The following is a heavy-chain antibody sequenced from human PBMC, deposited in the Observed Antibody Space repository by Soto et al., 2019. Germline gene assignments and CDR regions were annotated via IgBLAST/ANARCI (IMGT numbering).Heavy chain of an antibody. J-gene: IGHJ6*02. V-gene: IGHV4-59*01. Sequence: SETLSLTCTVSGGSISSYYWSWIRQPPGKGLEWIGYIYYSGSTNYNPSLKSRVTISVDTSKNQFSLKLSSVTAADTAVYYCARYAAGVAVAGRYGMDVWGQGTTVTVS. CDR1: GGSISSYY. CDR3: ARYAAGVAVAGRYGMDV. D-gene: IGHD6-19*01. CDR2: IYYSGST.